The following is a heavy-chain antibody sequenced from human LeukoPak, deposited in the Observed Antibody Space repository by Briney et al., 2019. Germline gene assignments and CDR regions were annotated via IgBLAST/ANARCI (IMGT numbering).Heavy chain of an antibody. Sequence: GGSLRLSCAASGFTFSSYAMHWVRQAPGKGLEWVAVISYDGSNKYYADSVKGRFTISRDNSKNTLYLQMNSLRAEDTAVYYCAKGDSSSWYGRAVDYWGQGTLVTVSS. D-gene: IGHD6-13*01. CDR1: GFTFSSYA. CDR3: AKGDSSSWYGRAVDY. V-gene: IGHV3-30-3*01. CDR2: ISYDGSNK. J-gene: IGHJ4*02.